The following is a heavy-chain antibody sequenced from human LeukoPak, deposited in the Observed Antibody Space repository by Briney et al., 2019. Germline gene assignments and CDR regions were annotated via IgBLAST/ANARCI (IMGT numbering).Heavy chain of an antibody. CDR2: IKGDESAR. D-gene: IGHD1-26*01. CDR3: ARAVVGSLDY. J-gene: IGHJ4*02. V-gene: IGHV3-7*01. Sequence: GGSLRLSCAASGFTFSSYWMAWVRQAPGKGLEWVANIKGDESARHQADSVKGRFTISRDNTRNSLYLQMTNLRGDDTAVYYCARAVVGSLDYWGQGTLVTVSS. CDR1: GFTFSSYW.